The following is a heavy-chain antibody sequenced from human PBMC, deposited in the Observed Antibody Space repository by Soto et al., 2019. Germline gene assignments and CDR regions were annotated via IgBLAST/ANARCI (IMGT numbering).Heavy chain of an antibody. CDR1: GGPFSGYY. V-gene: IGHV4-34*01. D-gene: IGHD4-17*01. CDR2: INHSGST. CDR3: ARGPTYPKMTTVTTYWYFDL. J-gene: IGHJ2*01. Sequence: QVQLQQWGEGLLKPSETLSLTSAVYGGPFSGYYWSRIRQPPGKGLEWIGEINHSGSTNYNPSLKSRVTISVDTSKNQFSLKLSSVTAADTAVYYCARGPTYPKMTTVTTYWYFDLWGRGTLVTVSS.